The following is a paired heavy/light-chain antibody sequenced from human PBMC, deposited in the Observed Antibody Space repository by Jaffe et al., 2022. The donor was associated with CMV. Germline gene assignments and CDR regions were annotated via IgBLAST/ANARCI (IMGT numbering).Light chain of an antibody. CDR3: QSYDSNLGGGV. Sequence: QSVLTQPPSVSGAPGQRVTISCTGSSSNIGAGYDLHWYQQLPGTAPKLLIYGNNNRPSGVPDRFSGSKSGTSASLAITGLQTEDEADYYCQSYDSNLGGGVFGGGTKLTVL. V-gene: IGLV1-40*01. CDR2: GNN. CDR1: SSNIGAGYD. J-gene: IGLJ3*02.
Heavy chain of an antibody. Sequence: EVQLVQSGAEVKKPGQSLKISCKGSGYDFTNYWIGWVRQMPGKGLEWMGIMYPGDSDTRYSPSFQGQVTISADKSISTAYLQWNSLEASDTAMYYCARRDNSGWAGGQYYFDNWGQGTLVTVSS. CDR1: GYDFTNYW. CDR2: MYPGDSDT. V-gene: IGHV5-51*01. D-gene: IGHD6-19*01. CDR3: ARRDNSGWAGGQYYFDN. J-gene: IGHJ4*02.